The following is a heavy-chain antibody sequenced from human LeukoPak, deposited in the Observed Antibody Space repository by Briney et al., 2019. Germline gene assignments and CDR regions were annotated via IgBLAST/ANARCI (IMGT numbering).Heavy chain of an antibody. D-gene: IGHD2-15*01. CDR2: IHTSGTT. V-gene: IGHV4-4*07. CDR1: NGSISSYF. CDR3: AREETTRSQRAFDY. Sequence: SETLSLTCTVSNGSISSYFWSCIRQPAGKGLEWIGRIHTSGTTNYNPSLKSRVTMSVDTSKNQFSLELSSVTAADTAVYFCAREETTRSQRAFDYWGQGTLVTVSS. J-gene: IGHJ4*02.